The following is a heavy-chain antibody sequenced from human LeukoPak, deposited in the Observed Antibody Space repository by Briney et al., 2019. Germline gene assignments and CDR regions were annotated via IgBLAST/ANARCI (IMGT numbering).Heavy chain of an antibody. CDR1: GDSVSSDSAA. CDR2: TYFRSKWYY. Sequence: SRTLSLTCAISGDSVSSDSAAWNWIRQSPSRGLEWLARTYFRSKWYYDYALAVKGRITINPDTSKNQFSLQLNSVTPEDTAVYFCARDPVGGSTIFDSWGQGTLVTVCS. J-gene: IGHJ4*02. CDR3: ARDPVGGSTIFDS. V-gene: IGHV6-1*01. D-gene: IGHD1-26*01.